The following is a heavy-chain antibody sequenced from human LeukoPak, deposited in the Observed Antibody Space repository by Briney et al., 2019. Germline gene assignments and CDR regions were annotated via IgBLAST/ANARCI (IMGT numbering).Heavy chain of an antibody. Sequence: SETLSLTCTVSGGSISSYYWSWIRQPAGKGLEWIGRIYTSGSTNYNPSLKSRVTMSVDTSKNQFSLKLSSVTAADTAVYYCARDNVVVTAITFDYSGEGTLVTVSS. CDR2: IYTSGST. CDR3: ARDNVVVTAITFDY. D-gene: IGHD2-21*02. CDR1: GGSISSYY. V-gene: IGHV4-4*07. J-gene: IGHJ4*02.